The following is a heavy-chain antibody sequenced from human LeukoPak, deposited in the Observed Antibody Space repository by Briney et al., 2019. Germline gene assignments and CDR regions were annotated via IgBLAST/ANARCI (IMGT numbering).Heavy chain of an antibody. Sequence: GGSLRLSCGASGFSFSDYWMTWVRQAPGKGLEWVANINQDGSEEYYVASVKGRFTISRDNAKNSLYLQMTSLRAEDTAVYYCARLKYYDFWSGYYPRYFDYWGQGTLVTVSS. CDR2: INQDGSEE. CDR1: GFSFSDYW. D-gene: IGHD3-3*01. J-gene: IGHJ4*02. V-gene: IGHV3-7*01. CDR3: ARLKYYDFWSGYYPRYFDY.